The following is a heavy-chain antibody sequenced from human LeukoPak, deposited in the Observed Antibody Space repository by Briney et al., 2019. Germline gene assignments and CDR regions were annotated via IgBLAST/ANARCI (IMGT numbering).Heavy chain of an antibody. D-gene: IGHD6-13*01. CDR2: ISGVGGNT. CDR1: GFTFSSYA. CDR3: AKLRTKYSSSPEDY. Sequence: PGGSLRLSCAASGFTFSSYAMSWVRQAPGKGLEWVSTISGVGGNTYYADSVKGRSTISRDNSKNTLYLHMNSLRAEDTAVFYCAKLRTKYSSSPEDYWGQGTLVTVSS. J-gene: IGHJ4*02. V-gene: IGHV3-23*01.